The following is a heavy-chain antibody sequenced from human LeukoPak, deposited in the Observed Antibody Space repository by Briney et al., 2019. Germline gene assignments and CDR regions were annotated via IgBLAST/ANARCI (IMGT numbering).Heavy chain of an antibody. CDR2: THPSGNT. CDR3: ARKAPKKGWFDP. V-gene: IGHV4-4*09. J-gene: IGHJ5*02. CDR1: GGSNNSYY. Sequence: PSETLSLTCTVSGGSNNSYYWSWIRQPPGKGLEWIGYTHPSGNTNYSPSLKSRVTISIDTSRNQFSLKLRSVTAADTAVYCCARKAPKKGWFDPWGQGTLVTVSS.